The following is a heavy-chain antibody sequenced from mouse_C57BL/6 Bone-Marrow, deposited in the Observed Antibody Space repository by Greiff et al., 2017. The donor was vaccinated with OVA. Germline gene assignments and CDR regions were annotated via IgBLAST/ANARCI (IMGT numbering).Heavy chain of an antibody. CDR1: GYTFTSYW. CDR3: ARPGGSSPYWYFDV. Sequence: QVQLKQPGAELVKPGASVKLSCKASGYTFTSYWMHWVKQRPGQGLEWIGMIHPNSGSTNYNEKFKSKATLTVDKSSSTAYMQRSSLTSEDSAVYYCARPGGSSPYWYFDVWGTGTTVTVSS. J-gene: IGHJ1*03. D-gene: IGHD1-1*01. V-gene: IGHV1-64*01. CDR2: IHPNSGST.